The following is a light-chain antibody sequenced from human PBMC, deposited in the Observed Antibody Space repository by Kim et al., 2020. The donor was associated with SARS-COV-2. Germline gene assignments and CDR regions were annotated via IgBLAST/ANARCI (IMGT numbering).Light chain of an antibody. V-gene: IGKV3-20*01. CDR1: QSVSSGY. CDR2: SAS. Sequence: SPGEGATLSCRASQSVSSGYLAWYQQKPGQAPRLVIYSASSRATGIPDRFSGSGSGTDFTLTISRLEPEDFAVYYCQQYGGSSWTFGQGTKVDIK. CDR3: QQYGGSSWT. J-gene: IGKJ1*01.